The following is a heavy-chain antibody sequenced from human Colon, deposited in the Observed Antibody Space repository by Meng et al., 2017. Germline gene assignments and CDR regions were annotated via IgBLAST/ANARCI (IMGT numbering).Heavy chain of an antibody. CDR2: TSMDGSNV. D-gene: IGHD6-19*01. J-gene: IGHJ3*02. CDR3: ARGTSSGWYWGSFTFDI. V-gene: IGHV3-30*07. Sequence: GESLKISCVASGFTFSDFALHWVRQAPGKGLEWVAVTSMDGSNVHYAESVKGRFTISRDNSKNTLYLQMNSLTVEDTAVFYCARGTSSGWYWGSFTFDIWGQGTVVTVSS. CDR1: GFTFSDFA.